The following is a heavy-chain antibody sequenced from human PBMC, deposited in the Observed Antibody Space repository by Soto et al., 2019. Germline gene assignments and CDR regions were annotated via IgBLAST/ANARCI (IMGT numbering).Heavy chain of an antibody. J-gene: IGHJ6*02. D-gene: IGHD2-21*02. CDR3: ARVCGGDCHYGMDV. Sequence: SETLSLTCAVSGGSISSGGYSWSWIRQPPGKGLEWIGYIYYSGSTYYNPSLKSRVTISVDTSKNQFSLKLSSVTAADTAVYYCARVCGGDCHYGMDVWGQGTTVTVSS. V-gene: IGHV4-31*11. CDR2: IYYSGST. CDR1: GGSISSGGYS.